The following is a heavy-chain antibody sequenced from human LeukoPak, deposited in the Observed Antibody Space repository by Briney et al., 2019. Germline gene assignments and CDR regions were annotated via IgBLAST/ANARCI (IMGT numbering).Heavy chain of an antibody. V-gene: IGHV4-39*01. CDR2: IYYSGNT. D-gene: IGHD3-10*01. J-gene: IGHJ6*03. CDR3: ARHRYYYRSGSYYGAPYYMDV. Sequence: SETLSLTCTVSDGSISNSSFYWGWIRQPPGKGLEWIGNIYYSGNTYYNSSLKSRVTISVDTSKNQFSLKLSSVTAADTAVYYCARHRYYYRSGSYYGAPYYMDVWGKGTTVTISS. CDR1: DGSISNSSFY.